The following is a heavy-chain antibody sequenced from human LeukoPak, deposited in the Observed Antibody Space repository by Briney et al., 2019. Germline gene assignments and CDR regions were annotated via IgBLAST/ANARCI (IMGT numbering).Heavy chain of an antibody. CDR1: GFIFSTYW. D-gene: IGHD2-8*01. Sequence: GGSLRLSCAASGFIFSTYWMHWVRQAPGKGLVWVSHINSDGSSTNYADSVKGRFIISRDNAKNTLYLQMNSLRADDTAVYYCARARLMNWFDPWGLGTLVIVSS. CDR3: ARARLMNWFDP. CDR2: INSDGSST. V-gene: IGHV3-74*01. J-gene: IGHJ5*02.